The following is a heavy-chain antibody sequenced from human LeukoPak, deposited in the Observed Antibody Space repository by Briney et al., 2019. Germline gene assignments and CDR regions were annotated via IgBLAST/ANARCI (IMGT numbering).Heavy chain of an antibody. CDR1: GGSISTDLYY. D-gene: IGHD6-19*01. Sequence: SQTLSLTCTVSGGSISTDLYYWIWNRPPAGKGLEWIGRIYSNGWTDYNPPLKSRVSISIDTSKNHFSLKMSLATAADTALYYCARGSGWNSFDPWGQGTLVSVSS. CDR2: IYSNGWT. J-gene: IGHJ5*02. CDR3: ARGSGWNSFDP. V-gene: IGHV4-61*02.